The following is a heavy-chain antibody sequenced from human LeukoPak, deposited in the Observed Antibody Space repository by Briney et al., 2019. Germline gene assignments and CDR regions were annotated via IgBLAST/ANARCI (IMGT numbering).Heavy chain of an antibody. V-gene: IGHV3-15*01. CDR3: AKDGSGSYYLYYFDY. D-gene: IGHD1-26*01. J-gene: IGHJ4*02. CDR2: IKSKTDGGTT. Sequence: GGSLRLSCAASGFTFSNAWMSWVRQAPGKGLEWVGRIKSKTDGGTTDYAAPVKGRFTISRDDSENTLYLQMNSLRAEDTAVYYCAKDGSGSYYLYYFDYWGQGTLVTVSS. CDR1: GFTFSNAW.